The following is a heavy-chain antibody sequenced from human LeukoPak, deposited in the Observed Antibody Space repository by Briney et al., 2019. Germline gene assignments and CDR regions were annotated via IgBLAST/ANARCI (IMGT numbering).Heavy chain of an antibody. CDR3: ARLSPGSGWFDP. CDR1: GFTFSSYS. J-gene: IGHJ5*02. Sequence: GSLRLSCAASGFTFSSYSMNWVRQAPGKGLEWVSSISSSSSYIYYADSVKGRFTISRDNAKNSLYLQMNSLRAEDTAVYYCARLSPGSGWFDPWGQGTLVTVSS. D-gene: IGHD6-19*01. V-gene: IGHV3-21*01. CDR2: ISSSSSYI.